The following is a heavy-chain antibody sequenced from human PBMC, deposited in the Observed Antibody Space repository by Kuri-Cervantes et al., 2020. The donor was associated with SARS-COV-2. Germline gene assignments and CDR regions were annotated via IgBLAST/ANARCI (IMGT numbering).Heavy chain of an antibody. V-gene: IGHV3-23*01. CDR3: AKGTFDI. Sequence: GESLKISCAASGFTFYNFGMTWVRQAPGKGLEWVSTINGGGDPTFYADSVKGRFTISRDNSKNMLYPQMSSLRAEDTAIYYCAKGTFDIWGQGTMVTVSS. J-gene: IGHJ3*02. CDR1: GFTFYNFG. CDR2: INGGGDPT.